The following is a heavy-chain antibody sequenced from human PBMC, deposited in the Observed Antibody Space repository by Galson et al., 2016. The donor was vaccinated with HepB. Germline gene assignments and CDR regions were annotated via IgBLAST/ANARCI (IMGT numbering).Heavy chain of an antibody. V-gene: IGHV4-59*11. Sequence: ETLSLTCTVSGGSISGHYWSWIRQPPGKGLEWIGQIFYSGSTNLNPSLKSRVTISVDNFKNQFSLKLTSVTAADTAVYYCARNGFYCLDYWGQGILVTVSS. CDR3: ARNGFYCLDY. CDR1: GGSISGHY. D-gene: IGHD2/OR15-2a*01. J-gene: IGHJ4*02. CDR2: IFYSGST.